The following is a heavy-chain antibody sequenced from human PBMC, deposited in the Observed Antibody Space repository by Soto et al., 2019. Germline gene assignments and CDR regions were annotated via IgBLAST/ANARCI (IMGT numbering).Heavy chain of an antibody. D-gene: IGHD5-12*01. CDR2: IYYSGST. Sequence: PSETLSLTCTVSGDSISSYYWSWIRQPPGKGLEWIGYIYYSGSTNYNPSLKSRVTISVDTSKNQFSLKLSSVTAADTAVYYCARRIVATTSYYYYYYMDVWGKGTTVTVSS. V-gene: IGHV4-59*08. J-gene: IGHJ6*03. CDR3: ARRIVATTSYYYYYYMDV. CDR1: GDSISSYY.